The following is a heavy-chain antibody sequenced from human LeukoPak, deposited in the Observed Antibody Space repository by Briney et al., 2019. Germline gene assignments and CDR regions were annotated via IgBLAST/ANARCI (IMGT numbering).Heavy chain of an antibody. CDR1: GYTFTSYG. CDR2: ISAYNGNT. J-gene: IGHJ4*02. V-gene: IGHV1-18*01. Sequence: ASVKVSCKASGYTFTSYGISWVRQAPGQGLEWMGWISAYNGNTNYAQKLQGRVTMTTDTSTSTAYMELRSLRSDDTAVYYCASGRQGSGSYCNPFDYWGQGTLVTVSS. D-gene: IGHD3-10*01. CDR3: ASGRQGSGSYCNPFDY.